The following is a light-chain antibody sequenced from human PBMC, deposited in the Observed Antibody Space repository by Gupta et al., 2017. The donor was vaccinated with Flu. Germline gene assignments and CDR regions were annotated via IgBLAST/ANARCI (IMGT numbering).Light chain of an antibody. CDR3: CSYAGSSTYV. Sequence: QSALTQPASVSGCPGQSITISCTGTSSDVGNYNLVSWYQQHPGKAPKFMIYEGSKRPSGVSNRFSGSKSGNTASLTISGLQAEDEADYYCCSYAGSSTYVFGTGTKVTVL. CDR2: EGS. J-gene: IGLJ1*01. CDR1: SSDVGNYNL. V-gene: IGLV2-23*01.